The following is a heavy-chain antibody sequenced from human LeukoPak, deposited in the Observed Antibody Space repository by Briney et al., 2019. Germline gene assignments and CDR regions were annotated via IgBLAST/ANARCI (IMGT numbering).Heavy chain of an antibody. CDR3: VTGGGYNGLDY. V-gene: IGHV3-15*01. Sequence: GGSLRLSCAASGFTFSNAWMSWVRQAPGKGLEWVGRIKSKTDGGTTDYAAPVKGRFTISRDDSKNALFLQMNSLRTEDTAVYYCVTGGGYNGLDYWGQGALVTVSS. CDR1: GFTFSNAW. CDR2: IKSKTDGGTT. D-gene: IGHD5-12*01. J-gene: IGHJ4*02.